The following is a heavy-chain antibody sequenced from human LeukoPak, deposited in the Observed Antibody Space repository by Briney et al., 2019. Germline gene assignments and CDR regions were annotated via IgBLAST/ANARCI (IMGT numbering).Heavy chain of an antibody. J-gene: IGHJ3*02. CDR2: ISSSSSYI. CDR1: GFTFSSYS. D-gene: IGHD3-22*01. CDR3: ARDGTYYYDSSCYPQAAFDI. Sequence: GGSLRLSCAASGFTFSSYSMNWVRQAPGKGLEWVSSISSSSSYIYYADSVKGRFTISRDNAKNSLYLQMNSLRAEDTAVYYCARDGTYYYDSSCYPQAAFDIWGQGTMVTVSS. V-gene: IGHV3-21*01.